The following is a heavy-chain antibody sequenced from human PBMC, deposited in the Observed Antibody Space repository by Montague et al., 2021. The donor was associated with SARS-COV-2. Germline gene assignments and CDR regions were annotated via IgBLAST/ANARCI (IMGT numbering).Heavy chain of an antibody. CDR2: INHSGTT. D-gene: IGHD1-7*01. V-gene: IGHV4-34*01. CDR3: SRTYRGTFDF. Sequence: SETLSLTCAVYGGSFSAYYWSWIRQPPGRGLELIGEINHSGTTNHKSSLQSRLSMSVDTSKNQFSLNLSSVTAADTAVYFCSRTYRGTFDFWGQGILVTVSS. CDR1: GGSFSAYY. J-gene: IGHJ4*02.